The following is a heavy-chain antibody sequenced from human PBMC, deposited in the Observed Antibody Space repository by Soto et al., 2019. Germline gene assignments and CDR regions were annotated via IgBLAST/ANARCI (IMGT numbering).Heavy chain of an antibody. J-gene: IGHJ4*02. D-gene: IGHD3-22*01. CDR2: IIPIFGTA. V-gene: IGHV1-69*13. CDR1: GGTFSSYA. CDR3: ARDRRGYYDSSGYSRYYFDY. Sequence: ASVKVSCKASGGTFSSYAISWVRQAPGQGLEWMGGIIPIFGTANYAQKFQGRVTITADESTSTAYMELSSLRSEDTAVYYCARDRRGYYDSSGYSRYYFDYWGQGTLVTV.